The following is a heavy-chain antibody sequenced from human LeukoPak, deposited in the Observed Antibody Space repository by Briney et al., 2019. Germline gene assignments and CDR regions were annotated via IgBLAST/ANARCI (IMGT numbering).Heavy chain of an antibody. Sequence: SETLSLTCAVSGYSISSGYYWGWIRQPPGKGLEWIGSIYHSGSTYYNPSLKSRVTISVDTSKNQFSLKLSSVTAADTAVYYCAREVIVVVIPSPDAFDIWGQGTMVTVSS. V-gene: IGHV4-38-2*02. D-gene: IGHD3-22*01. CDR2: IYHSGST. J-gene: IGHJ3*02. CDR3: AREVIVVVIPSPDAFDI. CDR1: GYSISSGYY.